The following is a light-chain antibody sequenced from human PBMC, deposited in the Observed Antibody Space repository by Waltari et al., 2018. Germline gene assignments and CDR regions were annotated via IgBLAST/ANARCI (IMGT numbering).Light chain of an antibody. CDR3: AAWDYGFGV. J-gene: IGLJ2*01. CDR2: SNN. Sequence: QSVLTQPPSASGTPGQRVTISCSGSSSNIGSNTVNWYQQLPGTAPKLLIYSNNQLPSGVPDRFSGSKSGTSASLAISVLQSEDEAYYYCAAWDYGFGVFGGGTKLTFL. CDR1: SSNIGSNT. V-gene: IGLV1-44*01.